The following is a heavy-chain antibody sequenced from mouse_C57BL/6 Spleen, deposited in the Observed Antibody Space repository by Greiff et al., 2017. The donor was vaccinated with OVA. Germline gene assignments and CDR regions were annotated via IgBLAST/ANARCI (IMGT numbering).Heavy chain of an antibody. V-gene: IGHV5-17*01. D-gene: IGHD1-1*01. CDR2: ISSGSSTI. CDR1: GFTFSDYG. CDR3: ARGYYGSSPYYAMDY. J-gene: IGHJ4*01. Sequence: DVMLVESGGGLVKPGGSLKLSCAASGFTFSDYGMHWVRQAPEKGLEWVAYISSGSSTIYYADTVKGRFTISRDNAKNTLFLQMTSLRSEDTAMYYCARGYYGSSPYYAMDYWGQGTSVTVSS.